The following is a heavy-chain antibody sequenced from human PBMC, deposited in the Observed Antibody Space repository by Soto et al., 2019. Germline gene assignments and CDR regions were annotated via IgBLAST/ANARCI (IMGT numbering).Heavy chain of an antibody. Sequence: QVHLVQSGAEVKKPGASVKVSCKASGYTFASYSISWVRQAPGQGLEWMGWISAHNGNTDYAQKLQGRVIVTRDTSTSPAYMELRSLRSDDTAVYYCARGRYGDYWGQGALVTVSS. J-gene: IGHJ4*02. CDR2: ISAHNGNT. CDR1: GYTFASYS. CDR3: ARGRYGDY. D-gene: IGHD1-1*01. V-gene: IGHV1-18*01.